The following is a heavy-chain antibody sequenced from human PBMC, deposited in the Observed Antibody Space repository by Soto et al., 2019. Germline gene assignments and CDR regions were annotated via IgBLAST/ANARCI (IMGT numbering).Heavy chain of an antibody. CDR1: GDTFHSYG. D-gene: IGHD3-22*01. J-gene: IGHJ6*03. CDR3: VTCGYRNYFYYCVAV. CDR2: ISAYNGHT. V-gene: IGHV1-18*01. Sequence: QVQLVQSGAEVKKTGASVKVYCKTSGDTFHSYGISWVRQAPGKGLEWLGWISAYNGHTNYAQKLQGRVTMTTDTSTSTAYMELRSLRSDDTAVYYCVTCGYRNYFYYCVAVWGKGTRVTVSS.